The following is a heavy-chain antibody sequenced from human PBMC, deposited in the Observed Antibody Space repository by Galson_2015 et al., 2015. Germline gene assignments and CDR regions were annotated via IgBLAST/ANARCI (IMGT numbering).Heavy chain of an antibody. J-gene: IGHJ6*03. Sequence: TLSLTCTVSGGSISSGDYYWSWIRQPAGKGLEWIGRIYTSGSTNYNPSLKSRVTISVDTSKNQFSLKLSSVTAADTAVYYCANTRYGSGTPRPETYYMDVWGKGTTVTVSS. CDR2: IYTSGST. CDR1: GGSISSGDYY. CDR3: ANTRYGSGTPRPETYYMDV. V-gene: IGHV4-61*02. D-gene: IGHD3-10*01.